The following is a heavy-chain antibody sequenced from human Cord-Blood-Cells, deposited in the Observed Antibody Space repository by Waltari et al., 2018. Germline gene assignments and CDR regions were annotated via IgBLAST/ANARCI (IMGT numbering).Heavy chain of an antibody. V-gene: IGHV4-39*01. CDR1: GGSISSSSYY. CDR3: ARQSSIAGRPNWYFDR. Sequence: QLQLQASGPGLVKPSETLSLTCTVSGGSISSSSYYWRWIRQPPGKGLEWIGSIDYSGGNSEHPSLTVRVTMYVGTSKNQFSLKLSAVTAADTAVYYCARQSSIAGRPNWYFDRWGRGTLVTVSS. D-gene: IGHD6-6*01. CDR2: IDYSGGN. J-gene: IGHJ2*01.